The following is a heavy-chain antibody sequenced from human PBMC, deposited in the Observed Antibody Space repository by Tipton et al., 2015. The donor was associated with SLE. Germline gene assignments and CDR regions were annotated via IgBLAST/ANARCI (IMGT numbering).Heavy chain of an antibody. V-gene: IGHV3-30-3*01. CDR3: ANRGYSYGPYYFDY. J-gene: IGHJ4*02. CDR2: ISYDGSNK. Sequence: RSLRLSCAASGFTFSSYAMHWVRQAPGKGLEWVAVISYDGSNKYYADSVKGRFTISRDNSRNTLYLQMNSLRAEDTAVYYCANRGYSYGPYYFDYWGQGTLVTVSS. D-gene: IGHD5-18*01. CDR1: GFTFSSYA.